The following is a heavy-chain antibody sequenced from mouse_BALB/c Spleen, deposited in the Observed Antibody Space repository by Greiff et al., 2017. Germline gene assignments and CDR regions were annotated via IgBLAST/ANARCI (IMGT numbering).Heavy chain of an antibody. CDR3: ALYYYGSSPWFAY. CDR2: IYPYNGGT. D-gene: IGHD1-1*01. J-gene: IGHJ3*01. CDR1: GYTFTDYN. Sequence: EVQLQQSGPELVKPGASVKISCKASGYTFTDYNMHWVKQSHGKSLEWIGYIYPYNGGTGYNQKFKSKATLTVDNSSRTAYMELRSLTSEDTAVYYCALYYYGSSPWFAYWGQGTLVTVSA. V-gene: IGHV1S29*02.